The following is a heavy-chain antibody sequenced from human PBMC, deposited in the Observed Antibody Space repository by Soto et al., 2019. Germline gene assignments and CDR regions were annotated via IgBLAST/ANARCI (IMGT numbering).Heavy chain of an antibody. D-gene: IGHD2-15*01. Sequence: PGGSLRLSCAASGFPFSDYSMNWFRQAPGKGLEWVSFITSTGRTIYYADSVKGRFTISRDNAKNSLYLQMNSLRAEDTAVYSCARDSPYCSGGTCFSEFWDRGILVTVSS. CDR3: ARDSPYCSGGTCFSEF. J-gene: IGHJ2*01. V-gene: IGHV3-48*01. CDR2: ITSTGRTI. CDR1: GFPFSDYS.